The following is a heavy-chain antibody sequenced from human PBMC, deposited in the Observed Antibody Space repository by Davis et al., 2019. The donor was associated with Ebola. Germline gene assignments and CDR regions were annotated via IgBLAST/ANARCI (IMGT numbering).Heavy chain of an antibody. CDR1: GYTFTSYD. CDR3: ARGDYYGSGSYYRTHYYYYGMDV. CDR2: MNPNSGNT. Sequence: ASVKASCKASGYTFTSYDINWVRQATGQGLEWMGWMNPNSGNTGYAQKFQGRVTMTRNTSISTAYMELSSLRSEDTAVYYCARGDYYGSGSYYRTHYYYYGMDVWGQGTTVTVSS. J-gene: IGHJ6*02. V-gene: IGHV1-8*01. D-gene: IGHD3-10*01.